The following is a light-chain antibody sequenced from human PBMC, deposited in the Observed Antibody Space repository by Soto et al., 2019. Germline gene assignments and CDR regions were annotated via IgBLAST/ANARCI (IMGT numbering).Light chain of an antibody. CDR1: SNDIGAYNY. V-gene: IGLV2-14*01. CDR2: EVT. Sequence: QSALTQPASVSGSPGQSITISCTGTSNDIGAYNYVSWYQHHPGKAPKLMIYEVTNRTSGFSNRFSGSKSGNTASLTISGLQTEDEGDYYCQTYDRSLSGLYVFGTGTKVTVL. J-gene: IGLJ1*01. CDR3: QTYDRSLSGLYV.